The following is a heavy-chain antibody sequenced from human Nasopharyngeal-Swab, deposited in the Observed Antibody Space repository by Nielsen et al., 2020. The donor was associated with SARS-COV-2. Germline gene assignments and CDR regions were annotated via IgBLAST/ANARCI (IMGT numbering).Heavy chain of an antibody. V-gene: IGHV4-59*08. CDR3: ARQDVSGSYRFMVY. D-gene: IGHD3-16*02. CDR1: GGSIGTYY. Sequence: GSLRLSCTVSGGSIGTYYWSWIRQPPGKGLEWIGYIYYTGSTMYNPSLKGRVTLSVDTSENQFSLRLTSVTAADSAVYYCARQDVSGSYRFMVYWGQGTLVTVS. CDR2: IYYTGST. J-gene: IGHJ4*02.